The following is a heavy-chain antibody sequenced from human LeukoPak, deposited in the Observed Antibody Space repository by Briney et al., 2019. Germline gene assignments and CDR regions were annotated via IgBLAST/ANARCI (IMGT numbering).Heavy chain of an antibody. Sequence: GRSLRLSCAASGFTFDDHAMHWVRQAPGKGLEWVSGISWNSGSIGYADSVKGRFTISRDNAKNSLYLQMHSLRAEDTAVYYCAREGLDPLFFDYWGQGTLVTVSS. D-gene: IGHD2-2*03. CDR2: ISWNSGSI. V-gene: IGHV3-9*01. J-gene: IGHJ4*02. CDR3: AREGLDPLFFDY. CDR1: GFTFDDHA.